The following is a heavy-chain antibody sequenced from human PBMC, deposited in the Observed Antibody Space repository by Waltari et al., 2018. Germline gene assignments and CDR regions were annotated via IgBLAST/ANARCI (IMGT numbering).Heavy chain of an antibody. CDR1: GGSISSGSYY. V-gene: IGHV4-61*02. CDR3: ARSDGYRPSPHFDY. J-gene: IGHJ4*02. CDR2: IYTSWRN. D-gene: IGHD5-18*01. Sequence: QVQLEESGPGLVKPSQTLSLSCTVSGGSISSGSYYWSWIRQPAGKGREWIGRIYTSWRNNDNPSLNSRATISVDTPKNQFSLKLSAVTAADTAVYYCARSDGYRPSPHFDYWGQGTLVIVSS.